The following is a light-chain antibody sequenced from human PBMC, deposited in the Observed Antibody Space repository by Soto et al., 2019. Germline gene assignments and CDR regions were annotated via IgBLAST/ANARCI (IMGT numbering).Light chain of an antibody. Sequence: QSVLTQPASVSGSPGQSITISCPGTSSYVGGYNYVSWYQQHPGKAPKLMIYDVSNRPSGVSNRFSGSKSGNTASLTISGLQAEDEADYYCSSYTSSSTLVFGTGTKVTVL. CDR3: SSYTSSSTLV. V-gene: IGLV2-14*01. CDR2: DVS. J-gene: IGLJ1*01. CDR1: SSYVGGYNY.